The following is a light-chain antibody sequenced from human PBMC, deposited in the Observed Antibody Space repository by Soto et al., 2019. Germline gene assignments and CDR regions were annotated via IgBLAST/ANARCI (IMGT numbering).Light chain of an antibody. J-gene: IGKJ1*01. V-gene: IGKV1-5*01. CDR2: GAS. CDR1: QSISNW. Sequence: DIQMTQTPSTLSASVGDRVTITCRASQSISNWLAWYQQKPGKAPNLLIYGASTLESGVPSRFSGSGSGTEFTLTISSLQPDDYAAYYCQQYNSYPWTFGQGTKVDIK. CDR3: QQYNSYPWT.